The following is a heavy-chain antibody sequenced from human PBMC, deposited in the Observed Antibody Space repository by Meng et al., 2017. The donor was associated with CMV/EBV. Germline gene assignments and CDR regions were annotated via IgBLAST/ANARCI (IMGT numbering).Heavy chain of an antibody. J-gene: IGHJ6*02. CDR3: ARVDCSGGSCYSSYYYYGMDV. V-gene: IGHV3-11*01. D-gene: IGHD2-15*01. Sequence: GESLKISCAASGFTFSDYYMSWIRQAPGKGLEWVSDISHSGSKTYYTDSVKGRFTISRDNAKNSLYLQMNSLRAEDTAVYYCARVDCSGGSCYSSYYYYGMDVWGQGTTVTVSS. CDR1: GFTFSDYY. CDR2: ISHSGSKT.